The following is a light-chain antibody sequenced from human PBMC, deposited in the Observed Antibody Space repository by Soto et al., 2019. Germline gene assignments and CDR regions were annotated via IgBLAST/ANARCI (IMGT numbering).Light chain of an antibody. V-gene: IGLV2-14*01. CDR2: DVS. CDR1: SSDVGGYNY. J-gene: IGLJ1*01. Sequence: QSVLTQPASVSGSPGQSITISCTGTSSDVGGYNYVSWYQQHPGKAPKFMIYDVSNRPSGVSNRFSGSKSGNTASLTISGLQAEDEADYYCCSYTTSSTSHIVFGSGTKLTVL. CDR3: CSYTTSSTSHIV.